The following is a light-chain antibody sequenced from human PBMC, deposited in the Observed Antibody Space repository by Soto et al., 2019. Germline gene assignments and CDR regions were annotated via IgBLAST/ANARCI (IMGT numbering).Light chain of an antibody. CDR3: QQYGSSSIT. J-gene: IGKJ5*01. CDR1: QSVNTN. V-gene: IGKV3-20*01. Sequence: EIVMTQSPATLSVSPGERATFSCRASQSVNTNLAWYQLKPGQAPRLLVYGASIRATGIPARFSGSGSGTDFTLTISRLEPEDFAVYYCQQYGSSSITFGQGTRL. CDR2: GAS.